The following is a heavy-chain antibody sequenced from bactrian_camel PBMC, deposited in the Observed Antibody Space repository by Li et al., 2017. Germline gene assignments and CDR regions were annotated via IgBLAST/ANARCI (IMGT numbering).Heavy chain of an antibody. CDR1: GVAFSRYA. Sequence: QVQLVESGEDLVQPGGSLRLSCQASGVAFSRYAIHWVRRAPGKGLEWVSAIYSDVTRTYYADSVKGRFTISRDNAKNTLYLQMNNLTSADTALYYCAPVVSNYWGQGTQVTVS. V-gene: IGHV3S7*01. CDR3: APVVSNY. CDR2: IYSDVTRT. D-gene: IGHD2*01. J-gene: IGHJ4*01.